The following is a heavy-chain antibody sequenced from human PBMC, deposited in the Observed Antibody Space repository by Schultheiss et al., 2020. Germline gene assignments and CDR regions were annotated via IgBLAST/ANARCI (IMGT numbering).Heavy chain of an antibody. CDR2: ISGSGSST. Sequence: WGSLRLSCAASGFTFSSYAMSWVRQAPGKGLEWVSAISGSGSSTYYADSVKGRFTISRDNSQNTLYLQMSSLRVEDTALYYCASDGDDYNKFDVWGQGAMVTVSS. J-gene: IGHJ4*01. CDR1: GFTFSSYA. CDR3: ASDGDDYNKFDV. D-gene: IGHD4/OR15-4a*01. V-gene: IGHV3-23*01.